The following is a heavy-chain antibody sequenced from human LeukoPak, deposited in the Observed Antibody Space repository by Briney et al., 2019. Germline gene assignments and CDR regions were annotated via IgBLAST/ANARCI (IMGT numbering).Heavy chain of an antibody. D-gene: IGHD4/OR15-4a*01. CDR2: TYYSGST. J-gene: IGHJ4*02. V-gene: IGHV4-59*01. CDR1: GGSISSYY. CDR3: ARGVRYYFDY. Sequence: PSETLSLTCTVSGGSISSYYWSWIRQPPGKGLEWIGYTYYSGSTNYNPSLKSRVTISVDTSKNQFSLKLSSVTAADTAVYYCARGVRYYFDYWGQGTLVTVSS.